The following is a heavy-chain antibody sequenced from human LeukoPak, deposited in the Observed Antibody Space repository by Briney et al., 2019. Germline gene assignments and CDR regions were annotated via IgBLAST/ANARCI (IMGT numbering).Heavy chain of an antibody. V-gene: IGHV3-30-3*01. D-gene: IGHD3-3*01. J-gene: IGHJ4*02. CDR1: GFTFSSYA. Sequence: GGSLRLPCAASGFTFSSYALHWVRQAPGKGLEWVAVISYDGSNKYYADSVKGRFTISRDNSMNTLYLQMNSPRAEDTAVYYCARASQTRSGYHDDYWGQGTLVTVSS. CDR3: ARASQTRSGYHDDY. CDR2: ISYDGSNK.